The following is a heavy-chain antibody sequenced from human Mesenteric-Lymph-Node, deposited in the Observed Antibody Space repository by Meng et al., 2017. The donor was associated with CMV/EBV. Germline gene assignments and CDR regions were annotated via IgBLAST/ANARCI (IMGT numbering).Heavy chain of an antibody. Sequence: ASVKVSCKASGYTFTASYIQWVRQARGQGLEWVGWMNPKNGGTNYAQKFQGRVTISRDTSIDTAYMELTSLRSDDTAVYYCARDQSGIDYWGQGTLVTVSS. CDR2: MNPKNGGT. J-gene: IGHJ4*02. D-gene: IGHD3-10*01. CDR1: GYTFTASY. CDR3: ARDQSGIDY. V-gene: IGHV1-2*02.